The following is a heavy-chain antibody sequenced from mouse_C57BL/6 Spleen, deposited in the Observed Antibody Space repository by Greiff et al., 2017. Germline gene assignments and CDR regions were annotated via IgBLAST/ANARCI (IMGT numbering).Heavy chain of an antibody. D-gene: IGHD1-1*02. CDR3: TRRGETWYYFDY. Sequence: QVHVKQSGAELVRPGASVTLSCKASGYTFTDYEMHWVKQTPVHGLEWIGAIDPATGGTAYNQKFKGKAILTADKSSSTAYMELRSLTSEDSAVYYGTRRGETWYYFDYWGQGTTLTVSS. V-gene: IGHV1-15*01. J-gene: IGHJ2*01. CDR2: IDPATGGT. CDR1: GYTFTDYE.